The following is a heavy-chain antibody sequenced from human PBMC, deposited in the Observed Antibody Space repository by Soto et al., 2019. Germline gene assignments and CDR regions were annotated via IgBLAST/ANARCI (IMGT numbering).Heavy chain of an antibody. J-gene: IGHJ4*02. CDR2: IYYSGST. D-gene: IGHD3-22*01. V-gene: IGHV4-30-4*01. CDR1: GGSISSGDYY. Sequence: PSETLSLTCTVSGGSISSGDYYWSWIRQPPGKGLEWIGYIYYSGSTYYNPSLKSRVTISVDTSKNQFSLKLSSVTAADTAVYYCARAPDYYDSSGDDYWGQGTLVTVSS. CDR3: ARAPDYYDSSGDDY.